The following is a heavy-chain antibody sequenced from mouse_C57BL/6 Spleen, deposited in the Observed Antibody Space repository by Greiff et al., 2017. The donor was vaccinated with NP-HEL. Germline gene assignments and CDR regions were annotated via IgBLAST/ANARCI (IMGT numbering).Heavy chain of an antibody. CDR1: GYSITSGYD. Sequence: EVQLQESGPGMVKPSQSLSLTCTVTGYSITSGYDWHWIRHFPGNKLEWMGYISYSGSTNYNPSLKSRISITHDTSKNHFFLKLNSVTTEDTATYYCARGDGYYDAMDYWGQGTSVTVSS. CDR3: ARGDGYYDAMDY. CDR2: ISYSGST. D-gene: IGHD2-3*01. V-gene: IGHV3-1*01. J-gene: IGHJ4*01.